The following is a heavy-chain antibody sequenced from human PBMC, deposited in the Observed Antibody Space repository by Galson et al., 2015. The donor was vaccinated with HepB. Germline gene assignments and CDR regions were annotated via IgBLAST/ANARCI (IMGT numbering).Heavy chain of an antibody. CDR3: ARGRPGTFTVLEN. CDR1: GFTFSGHW. Sequence: SLRLSCAASGFTFSGHWMHWVRQAPGKGLIWVSRINSDGSSSSYADYVKGRFTISRDDAKNTLYLQLNSLRAEDTAIYYCARGRPGTFTVLENWGQGTLVTVSS. J-gene: IGHJ4*02. CDR2: INSDGSSS. V-gene: IGHV3-74*01. D-gene: IGHD1-1*01.